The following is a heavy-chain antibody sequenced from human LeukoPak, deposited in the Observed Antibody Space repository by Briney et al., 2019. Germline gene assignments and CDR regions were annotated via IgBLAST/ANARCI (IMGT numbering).Heavy chain of an antibody. CDR3: ARTYYDSSGYTNWFDP. V-gene: IGHV1-69*05. CDR1: GGTFSSYA. D-gene: IGHD3-22*01. Sequence: SVKVSCKASGGTFSSYAIRWVRQAPGQGLEWMGGIIPIFGTANYAQKFQGRVTITTDGSTSTAYMELSSLRSEDTAVYYCARTYYDSSGYTNWFDPWGQGTLVTVSS. CDR2: IIPIFGTA. J-gene: IGHJ5*02.